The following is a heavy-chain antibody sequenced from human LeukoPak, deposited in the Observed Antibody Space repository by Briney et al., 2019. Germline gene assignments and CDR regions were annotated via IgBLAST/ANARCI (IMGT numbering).Heavy chain of an antibody. D-gene: IGHD3-9*01. CDR1: GYTFTSYG. V-gene: IGHV1-18*01. CDR3: ARVHYDILTGYFYFDY. CDR2: ISAYNDNT. Sequence: ASVKVSCKASGYTFTSYGISWVRQAPGQGLEWMGWISAYNDNTNYAQKLQGRVTMTTDTSTSTAYMELRSLRSDDTAVYYCARVHYDILTGYFYFDYWGQGTLVTASS. J-gene: IGHJ4*02.